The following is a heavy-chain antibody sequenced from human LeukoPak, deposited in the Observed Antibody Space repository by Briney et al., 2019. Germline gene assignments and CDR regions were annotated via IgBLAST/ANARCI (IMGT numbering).Heavy chain of an antibody. V-gene: IGHV3-30*04. CDR3: ARAADYYDSSGQYYMDV. Sequence: PGGSLRLSCAASRFTFSIYAMHWVRQAPSKGLEWVAVISYTGMYEYYADSVKGRFTISRDNSKNTLYLQMNSLRVDDTAVYYCARAADYYDSSGQYYMDVWGKGTTVTVSS. CDR2: ISYTGMYE. D-gene: IGHD3-22*01. J-gene: IGHJ6*03. CDR1: RFTFSIYA.